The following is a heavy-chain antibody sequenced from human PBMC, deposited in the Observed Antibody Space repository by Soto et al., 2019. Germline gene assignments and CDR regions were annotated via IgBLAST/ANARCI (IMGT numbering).Heavy chain of an antibody. CDR1: GFNFSSYR. CDR3: AKSNWFDP. J-gene: IGHJ5*02. CDR2: INSNGSSI. V-gene: IGHV3-21*01. Sequence: PGGSLRLSCAASGFNFSSYRMNWVRHATGKGLDWVSLINSNGSSICYADSVKGRFTISRDNAKNPLYLQMNSLRAEDTAVYYCAKSNWFDPWGQGSLVTVSS.